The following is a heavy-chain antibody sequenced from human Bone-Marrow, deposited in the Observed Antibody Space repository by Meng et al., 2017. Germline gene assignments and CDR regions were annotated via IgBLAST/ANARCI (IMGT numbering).Heavy chain of an antibody. CDR3: ARDLGMATISPFFDY. CDR2: IWYDGSNK. V-gene: IGHV3-33*01. CDR1: GFTFSSYG. D-gene: IGHD5-24*01. Sequence: GESLKISCAASGFTFSSYGMHWVRQAPGKGLEWVAVIWYDGSNKYYADSVKGRFTISRDNAKNSLYLQMNSLRAEDTAVYYCARDLGMATISPFFDYWGQGTLVTVSS. J-gene: IGHJ4*02.